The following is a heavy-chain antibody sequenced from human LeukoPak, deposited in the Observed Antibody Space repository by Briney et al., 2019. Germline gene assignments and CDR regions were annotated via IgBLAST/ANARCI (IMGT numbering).Heavy chain of an antibody. V-gene: IGHV4-4*02. Sequence: SETLSLTCGVSGGSISSSYWWSWVRQPPGKGLEWIGEIYHSGSTNYNPSLKSRVTISVDTSKNQFSLRLSSVTAADTAVYYCARVTGYVMEDYFDYWGQGTLVTVSS. CDR3: ARVTGYVMEDYFDY. CDR1: GGSISSSYW. J-gene: IGHJ4*02. D-gene: IGHD6-13*01. CDR2: IYHSGST.